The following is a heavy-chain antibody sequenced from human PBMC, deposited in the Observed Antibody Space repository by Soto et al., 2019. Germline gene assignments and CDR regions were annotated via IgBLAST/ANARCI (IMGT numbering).Heavy chain of an antibody. D-gene: IGHD3-16*02. J-gene: IGHJ4*02. CDR2: IFSSDEK. Sequence: SGPTLVNPTETLTLTCTVSGFSLNDARVGVSWIRQPPGRALEWLAHIFSSDEKSYSTSLYNRLTISKDTSKSQVVLTMTNMGPVDTATYFCARIQDYVWGSYPYDVWGQGSLVTVSS. V-gene: IGHV2-26*01. CDR3: ARIQDYVWGSYPYDV. CDR1: GFSLNDARVG.